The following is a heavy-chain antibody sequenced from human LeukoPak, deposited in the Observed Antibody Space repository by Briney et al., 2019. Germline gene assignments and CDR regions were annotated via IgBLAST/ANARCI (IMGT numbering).Heavy chain of an antibody. CDR3: ARCRDAYVFDY. CDR1: GDSMRSDYY. V-gene: IGHV4-59*08. D-gene: IGHD5-24*01. J-gene: IGHJ4*02. Sequence: SETLSLTCTVSGDSMRSDYYWTWIRQPPGKGLEWIGYVYNSGSTHYNPSLKSRVAISVDTSKNQFSLKLSSVTAADTAVYYCARCRDAYVFDYWGQGTLVTVSS. CDR2: VYNSGST.